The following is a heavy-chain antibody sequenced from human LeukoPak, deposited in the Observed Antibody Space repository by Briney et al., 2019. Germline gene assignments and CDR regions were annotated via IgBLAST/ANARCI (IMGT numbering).Heavy chain of an antibody. CDR3: VVDRTYGGPL. Sequence: SETLSLTCTVYNGSFSGYYWSWIRQPPGKGLEWIGEIHRNGNTKYNPSLKSRVTISGDTSENQFSLKLNSVTAADTAVYYCVVDRTYGGPLWGLGTLVTVSS. CDR1: NGSFSGYY. V-gene: IGHV4-34*01. CDR2: IHRNGNT. D-gene: IGHD5-12*01. J-gene: IGHJ4*02.